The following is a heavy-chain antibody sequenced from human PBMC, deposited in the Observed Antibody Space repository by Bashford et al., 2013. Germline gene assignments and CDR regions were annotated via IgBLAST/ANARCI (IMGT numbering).Heavy chain of an antibody. J-gene: IGHJ3*02. CDR2: ISAYNGDK. D-gene: IGHD6-19*01. CDR1: GYSFSSYG. CDR3: ARGRRQWLPSRNDAFDI. Sequence: ASVKVSCKASGYSFSSYGINWVRQAPGEGLEWMGWISAYNGDKYYAQKLQGRVTTTTDTSTSTAYMELRSLRSDDTAVYYCARGRRQWLPSRNDAFDIWGQGTMVTVSS. V-gene: IGHV1-18*01.